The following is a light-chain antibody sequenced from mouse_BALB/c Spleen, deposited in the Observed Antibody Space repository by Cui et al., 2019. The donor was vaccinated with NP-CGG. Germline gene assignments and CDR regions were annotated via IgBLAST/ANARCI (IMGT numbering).Light chain of an antibody. CDR3: ALWYSNHWV. J-gene: IGLJ1*01. CDR2: GTN. Sequence: QAVVTQESALTTSPGETVTLNCRSSTGAVTTSNYANWVQEKPDHLFTGLIGGTNNRAPGAPARFSGSLIGDKAALTITGAQTEDEAIYFCALWYSNHWVFGGGTKLTVL. CDR1: TGAVTTSNY. V-gene: IGLV1*01.